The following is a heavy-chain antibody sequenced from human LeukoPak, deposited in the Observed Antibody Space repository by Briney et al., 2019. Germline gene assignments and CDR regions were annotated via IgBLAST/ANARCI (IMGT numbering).Heavy chain of an antibody. CDR3: ARDYEVSVYDSGY. V-gene: IGHV1-2*02. J-gene: IGHJ4*02. CDR2: INPNSGGT. D-gene: IGHD5/OR15-5a*01. Sequence: ASVKVSCKASGGTFSTYAITWVRQAPGQGLEWMGWINPNSGGTNYAQKFQGRVTMTRDTSISTAYMELSRLRSDDTAVYYCARDYEVSVYDSGYWGQGTLVTVSS. CDR1: GGTFSTYA.